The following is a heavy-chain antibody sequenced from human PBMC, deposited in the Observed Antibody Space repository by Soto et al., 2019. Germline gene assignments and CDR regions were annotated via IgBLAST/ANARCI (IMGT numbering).Heavy chain of an antibody. J-gene: IGHJ6*02. Sequence: QVQLVQSGAEVKKPGASVKVSCKASGYTFTSYAMHWVRQAPGQRLEWMGWINAGNGNTKYSQKCQGRVPITRDTSASTASMELSSLRSEDTAVYYCARTNGNYYDSSGSLYYYYGMDVWGQGTTVTVSS. V-gene: IGHV1-3*01. CDR2: INAGNGNT. D-gene: IGHD3-22*01. CDR1: GYTFTSYA. CDR3: ARTNGNYYDSSGSLYYYYGMDV.